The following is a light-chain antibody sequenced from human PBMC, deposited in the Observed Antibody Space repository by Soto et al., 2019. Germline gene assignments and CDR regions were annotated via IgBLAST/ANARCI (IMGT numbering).Light chain of an antibody. CDR1: QSISSW. CDR2: KAS. V-gene: IGKV1-5*03. Sequence: DIQMTQSPSTLSASVGDRVTITCRASQSISSWLAWYQQKPGKAPKLLICKASSLESGVPSRFSGSGSGTEFTLTISSLQPDDFATYYCQQYNSSPPFGQGTKVEIK. CDR3: QQYNSSPP. J-gene: IGKJ1*01.